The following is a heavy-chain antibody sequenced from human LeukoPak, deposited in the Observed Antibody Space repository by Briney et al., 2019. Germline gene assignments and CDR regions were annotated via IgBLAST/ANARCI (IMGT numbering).Heavy chain of an antibody. V-gene: IGHV4-34*01. D-gene: IGHD1-1*01. CDR3: ARGWGSLDWFDP. J-gene: IGHJ5*02. Sequence: SETLSLTCAVYGGSLSGYYWSWIRQPPGKGLEWIGEINHSGSTNYNPSLKSRVTISVDTSKKQFSLKLSSVTAADTAVYYCARGWGSLDWFDPWGQGTLVTVSS. CDR1: GGSLSGYY. CDR2: INHSGST.